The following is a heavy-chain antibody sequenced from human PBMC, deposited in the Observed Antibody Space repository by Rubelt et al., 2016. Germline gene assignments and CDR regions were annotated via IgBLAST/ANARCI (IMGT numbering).Heavy chain of an antibody. J-gene: IGHJ6*02. Sequence: QVQLQQWGAGLLKPSETLSLTCAVYGGSFSGYYWSWIRQPPGKGLEWIGEINHSGSTNSTPSLKSRVTISVDTPKNQFSLKLSSVTAADTAVYYCARGERWLQFYYYGMDVWGQGTTVTVSS. CDR2: INHSGST. V-gene: IGHV4-34*01. CDR3: ARGERWLQFYYYGMDV. D-gene: IGHD5-24*01. CDR1: GGSFSGYY.